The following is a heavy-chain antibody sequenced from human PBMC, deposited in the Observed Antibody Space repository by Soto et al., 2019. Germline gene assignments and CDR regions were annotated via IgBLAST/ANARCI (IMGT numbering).Heavy chain of an antibody. CDR3: AHSLIGYYYDSSGSNWFDP. J-gene: IGHJ5*02. V-gene: IGHV2-5*02. CDR1: GFSLSTSGVG. D-gene: IGHD3-22*01. Sequence: ESGPTLVNPTQTLTLTCTFSGFSLSTSGVGVGWIRQPPGKALEWLALIYWDDDKRYSPSLKSRPTITKDTSKNQVVLTMTNMDPVDTATYYCAHSLIGYYYDSSGSNWFDPWGQGTLVTVSS. CDR2: IYWDDDK.